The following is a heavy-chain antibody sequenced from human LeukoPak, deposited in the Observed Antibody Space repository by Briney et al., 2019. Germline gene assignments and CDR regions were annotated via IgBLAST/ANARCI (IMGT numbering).Heavy chain of an antibody. CDR3: ARLGTDIVVVPAAIPYYYYYMDV. CDR1: GGSFSGYY. D-gene: IGHD2-2*01. J-gene: IGHJ6*03. CDR2: INHSGST. Sequence: SETLPLTCAVYGGSFSGYYWSWIRQPPGKGLEWIGEINHSGSTNYNPSLKSRVTISVDTSKNQFSLKLSSVTAADTAVYYCARLGTDIVVVPAAIPYYYYYMDVWGKGTTVTVSS. V-gene: IGHV4-34*01.